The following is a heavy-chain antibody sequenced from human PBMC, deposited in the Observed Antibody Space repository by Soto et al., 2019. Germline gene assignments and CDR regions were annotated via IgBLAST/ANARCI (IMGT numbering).Heavy chain of an antibody. V-gene: IGHV3-23*01. D-gene: IGHD3-10*01. CDR3: AKESASGLDV. CDR1: GFTFSTYA. Sequence: GGSLRLSCAASGFTFSTYAMSWVRQAPGKGLEWVSAISGNGDITYYTDSVKGRFTISRDNSKTTLYLEMNSLRAGDTAVYYCAKESASGLDVWGQGXTVTVSS. J-gene: IGHJ6*02. CDR2: ISGNGDIT.